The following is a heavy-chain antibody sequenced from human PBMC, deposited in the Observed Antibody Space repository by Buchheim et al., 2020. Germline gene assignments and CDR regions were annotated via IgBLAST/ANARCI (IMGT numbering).Heavy chain of an antibody. D-gene: IGHD3-3*01. CDR3: ARGGITILDTY. V-gene: IGHV3-30*01. J-gene: IGHJ4*02. Sequence: QVQLVESGGGVVQPGRSLRLSCAASGFTFSSYAMHWVRQAPGKGLEWVAVISYDGSNKYYADSVKGRFTISRDNSTNTLYLQMNSLRAEDTAVYYCARGGITILDTYWGQGTL. CDR2: ISYDGSNK. CDR1: GFTFSSYA.